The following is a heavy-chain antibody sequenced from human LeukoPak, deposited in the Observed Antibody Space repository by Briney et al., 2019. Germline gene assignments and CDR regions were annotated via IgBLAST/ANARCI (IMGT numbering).Heavy chain of an antibody. J-gene: IGHJ4*02. CDR2: ITPFNGNT. V-gene: IGHV1-45*02. CDR3: ARGGGDIVATTTIDY. Sequence: ASVKVSCKASGYTFTYRYLHWVRQAPGQALEWMGWITPFNGNTNYAQKFQDRVTITRDRSMSTAYMELSSLRSEDTAVFYCARGGGDIVATTTIDYWGQGTLVTVSS. D-gene: IGHD5-12*01. CDR1: GYTFTYRY.